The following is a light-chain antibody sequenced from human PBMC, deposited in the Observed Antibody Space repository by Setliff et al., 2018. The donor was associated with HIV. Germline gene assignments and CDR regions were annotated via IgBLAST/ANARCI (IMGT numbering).Light chain of an antibody. CDR1: SSDVGAYAH. CDR3: ISYRTTSTWV. J-gene: IGLJ3*02. CDR2: DVS. Sequence: QSVLTQPASVSGSPGQSITISCTGTSSDVGAYAHVSWYQQHPGKVPKLMIYDVSNRPSGVSTRFSGSKSGNTASLTISGLQAEDEAHYYCISYRTTSTWVFGGGTKVTVL. V-gene: IGLV2-14*03.